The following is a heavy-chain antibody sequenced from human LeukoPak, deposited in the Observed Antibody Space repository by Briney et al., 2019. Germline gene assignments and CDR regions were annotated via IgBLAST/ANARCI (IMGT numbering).Heavy chain of an antibody. Sequence: SETLSLTCTVSGGSICSGSYYCRWIRQPAGKGLEWIGRIYTSGSTNYNPSLKSRVTISVDTSKNQFSLKLSSVTAADTAVYYCARRITWGAFDIWGQGTMVTGSS. V-gene: IGHV4-61*02. CDR3: ARRITWGAFDI. D-gene: IGHD3-10*01. CDR1: GGSICSGSYY. CDR2: IYTSGST. J-gene: IGHJ3*02.